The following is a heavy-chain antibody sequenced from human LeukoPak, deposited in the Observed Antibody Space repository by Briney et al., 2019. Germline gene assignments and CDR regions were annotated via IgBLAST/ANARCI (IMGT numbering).Heavy chain of an antibody. Sequence: SETLSLTCTVSGGSISSYYWSWIRQPPGKGLEWIGYIYHSGSTYYNPSLKSRVTISVDNSKNQFSLRLGSVTAADAAVYYCARARTGNDAFDIWGQGTMVTVSS. J-gene: IGHJ3*02. CDR3: ARARTGNDAFDI. V-gene: IGHV4-59*12. CDR1: GGSISSYY. D-gene: IGHD3/OR15-3a*01. CDR2: IYHSGST.